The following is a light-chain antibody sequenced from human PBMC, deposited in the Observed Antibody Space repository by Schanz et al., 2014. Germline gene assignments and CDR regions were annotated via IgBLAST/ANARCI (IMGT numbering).Light chain of an antibody. CDR3: QSYDNNLRGV. CDR1: SSDVGGYNY. J-gene: IGLJ3*02. Sequence: QSALTQPASVSGSPGQSITISCTGTSSDVGGYNYVSWYQQHPGKAPKLMIYEVTKRPSGVPDRFSGSKSGNTASLTVSGLQAEDEADYYCQSYDNNLRGVFGGGTKLTV. CDR2: EVT. V-gene: IGLV2-8*01.